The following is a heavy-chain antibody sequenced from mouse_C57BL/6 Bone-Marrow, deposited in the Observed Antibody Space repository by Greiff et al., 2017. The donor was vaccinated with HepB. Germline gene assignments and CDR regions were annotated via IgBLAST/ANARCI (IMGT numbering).Heavy chain of an antibody. CDR2: IDPENGDT. CDR1: GFNIKDDY. V-gene: IGHV14-4*01. D-gene: IGHD1-1*01. CDR3: TTCTTVVATRRYFDV. J-gene: IGHJ1*03. Sequence: VQLQQSGAELVRPGASVKLSCTASGFNIKDDYMHWVKQRPEQGLEWIGWIDPENGDTEYASKFKGKATITADTSSNTAYLQLSSLTSEDTAVYYCTTCTTVVATRRYFDVWGTGTTVTVSS.